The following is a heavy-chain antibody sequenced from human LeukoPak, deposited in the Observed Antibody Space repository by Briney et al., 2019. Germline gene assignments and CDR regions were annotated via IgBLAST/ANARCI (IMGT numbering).Heavy chain of an antibody. J-gene: IGHJ6*02. Sequence: GGSLRLSCTASGFTFSNAWMSWVRQAPGKGLEWVGRIKSKTDGGTTDYAAPVKGRFTISRDDSKNTLYLRMNSLKTEDTAVYYCTTDFRGATPVYYYYGMDVWGQGTTVTVSS. D-gene: IGHD1-26*01. V-gene: IGHV3-15*01. CDR1: GFTFSNAW. CDR3: TTDFRGATPVYYYYGMDV. CDR2: IKSKTDGGTT.